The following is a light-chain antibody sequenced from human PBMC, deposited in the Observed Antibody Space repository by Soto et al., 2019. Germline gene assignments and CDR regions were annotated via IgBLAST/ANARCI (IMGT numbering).Light chain of an antibody. Sequence: EIVVTQSPATLSVSPGERATLSCRASQSVSRNLAWYQQITGQAPRLLIYDASTRATGIPARFSGTGSGTEFTLTISSLQSEDFAVYYCQQYNKWPRTFGQGTKVDIK. CDR2: DAS. J-gene: IGKJ1*01. V-gene: IGKV3-15*01. CDR3: QQYNKWPRT. CDR1: QSVSRN.